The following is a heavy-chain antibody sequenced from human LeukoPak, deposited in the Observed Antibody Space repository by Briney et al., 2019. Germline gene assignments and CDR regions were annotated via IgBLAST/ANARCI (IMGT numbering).Heavy chain of an antibody. J-gene: IGHJ5*02. CDR2: IYTSGST. V-gene: IGHV4-4*07. CDR3: ARDRILWFGEQFDP. CDR1: GGSISSYY. D-gene: IGHD3-10*01. Sequence: SETLSLTCPVSGGSISSYYWSWIRQPAGKGLEWIGRIYTSGSTNYNPSLKSRVTMSVDTSKNQFSLKLSSVTAADTAVYYCARDRILWFGEQFDPWGQGTLVTVSS.